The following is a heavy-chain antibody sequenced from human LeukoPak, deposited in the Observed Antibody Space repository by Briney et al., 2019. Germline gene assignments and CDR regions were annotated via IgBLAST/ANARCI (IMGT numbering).Heavy chain of an antibody. CDR1: GGSIDNSNGYF. CDR2: ISYVGQT. J-gene: IGHJ4*02. CDR3: ARLVYSDPNYFDY. V-gene: IGHV4-39*01. D-gene: IGHD6-13*01. Sequence: KSSETLSLSCTVSGGSIDNSNGYFWVWLRQPPGKGLEWIGSISYVGQTFYNSSLESRVTLSVDRSRNQFSLRLRSVTAADTAVFYCARLVYSDPNYFDYWGQGSLVSGSS.